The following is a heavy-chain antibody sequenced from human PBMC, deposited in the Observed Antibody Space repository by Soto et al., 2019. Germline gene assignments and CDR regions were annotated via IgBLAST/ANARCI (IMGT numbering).Heavy chain of an antibody. CDR2: IYWSGDE. J-gene: IGHJ3*01. CDR1: GFSLTTSGVG. CDR3: ARGVATRPVFAFDV. D-gene: IGHD6-6*01. V-gene: IGHV2-5*01. Sequence: QYTLMESGPTLVKPTQPLTLTCSFSGFSLTTSGVGVGWIRQPPGKALEWLAHIYWSGDEHYRPSLKSRLSITKDASKNQVVLTMTNMDPVDTATYYCARGVATRPVFAFDVWGQGRMVTVSS.